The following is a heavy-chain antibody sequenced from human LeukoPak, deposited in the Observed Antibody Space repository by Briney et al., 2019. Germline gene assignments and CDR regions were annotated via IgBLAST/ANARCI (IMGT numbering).Heavy chain of an antibody. CDR1: GGSISSYY. V-gene: IGHV4-4*07. CDR2: IQTGGST. J-gene: IGHJ6*03. Sequence: PSETLSLTCTVSGGSISSYYWSWIRQPAGKGLGWIGRIQTGGSTYYSPSLRSRVTMSIDTSKNQFSLNLSSVTAADTAIYYCATARVVAGVGYFYMDVWGKGTTVTVSS. D-gene: IGHD2-15*01. CDR3: ATARVVAGVGYFYMDV.